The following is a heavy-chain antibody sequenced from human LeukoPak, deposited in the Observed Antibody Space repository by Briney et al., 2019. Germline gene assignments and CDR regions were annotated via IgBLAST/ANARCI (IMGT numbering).Heavy chain of an antibody. CDR3: AKSGYCSSTSCYGHYYYYYGMDV. J-gene: IGHJ6*02. Sequence: PGGSLRLSCAASGFTFSSYAMSCVRQAPGKGLEWVSAISGSGGSTYHADSVKGRFTISRDNSKNTLYLQMNTLRAEDTAVYYCAKSGYCSSTSCYGHYYYYYGMDVWGQGTTVSVSS. CDR1: GFTFSSYA. V-gene: IGHV3-23*01. D-gene: IGHD2-2*03. CDR2: ISGSGGST.